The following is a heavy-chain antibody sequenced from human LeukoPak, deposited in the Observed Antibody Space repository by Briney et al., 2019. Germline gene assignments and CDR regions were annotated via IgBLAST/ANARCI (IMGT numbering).Heavy chain of an antibody. V-gene: IGHV5-51*01. CDR3: ARRFYSGRYYAFDI. CDR1: GSSFTSYW. J-gene: IGHJ3*02. CDR2: IYPGDSDS. D-gene: IGHD1-26*01. Sequence: ESLTICCKCSGSSFTSYWIAWVRQMHAKGLEYMGIIYPGDSDSRNSPSFQVQVTISASKSITTDYLQRRSLKATDTAMYYCARRFYSGRYYAFDIWGQGTMVTVSS.